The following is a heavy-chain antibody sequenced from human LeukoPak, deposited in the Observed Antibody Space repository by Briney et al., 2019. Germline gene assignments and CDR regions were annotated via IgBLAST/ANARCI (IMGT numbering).Heavy chain of an antibody. CDR2: INEDGSQE. Sequence: PGGSPRLSCVASGFTFSNYWMSWVRQAPGKGLEWVANINEDGSQEDYVDSVKGRFTISRDNAKNSVYLQMNSLRVEDTAVYYCVSQQVVPHWGQGTRVTVSS. CDR1: GFTFSNYW. D-gene: IGHD6-13*01. V-gene: IGHV3-7*01. J-gene: IGHJ4*02. CDR3: VSQQVVPH.